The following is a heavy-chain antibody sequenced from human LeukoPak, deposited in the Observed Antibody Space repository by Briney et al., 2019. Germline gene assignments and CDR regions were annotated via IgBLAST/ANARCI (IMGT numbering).Heavy chain of an antibody. Sequence: GGSLRLSCAASGFTFSSYAMHWVRQAPGKGLEYVSAISSNGGGTYYANSVKGRFTISRDNSKNTLHLQMGSLRAEDMAVYYCARVSSGYFDYWGQGTLVTVSS. CDR3: ARVSSGYFDY. CDR1: GFTFSSYA. D-gene: IGHD3-22*01. CDR2: ISSNGGGT. V-gene: IGHV3-64*01. J-gene: IGHJ4*02.